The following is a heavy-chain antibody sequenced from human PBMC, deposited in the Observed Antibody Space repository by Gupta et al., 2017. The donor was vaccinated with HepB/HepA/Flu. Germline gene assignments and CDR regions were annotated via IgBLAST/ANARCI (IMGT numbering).Heavy chain of an antibody. D-gene: IGHD7-27*01. CDR2: ISWDGGST. J-gene: IGHJ6*04. Sequence: EVQLVESGGIVVQPGGSLRLSCAASGFTFDDYTMHWVRQAPGKGLKWVSLISWDGGSTYYADSVKGRFTISRDNSKNSLYLQMNSLRTEDTALYYCAKDNNWGCMDVWGKGTTVTVSS. CDR3: AKDNNWGCMDV. V-gene: IGHV3-43*01. CDR1: GFTFDDYT.